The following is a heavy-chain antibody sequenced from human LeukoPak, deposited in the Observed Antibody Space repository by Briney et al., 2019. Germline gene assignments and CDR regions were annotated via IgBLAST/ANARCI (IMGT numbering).Heavy chain of an antibody. CDR2: ISGSGGST. CDR1: GFTFSSYA. Sequence: PGGSLRLSCAASGFTFSSYAVSWVRQAPGKGLEWVSAISGSGGSTYYADSVKGRFTISRDNSKNTLYLQMNSLRAEDTAVYYCAKVTMVRGAIRAFDYWGQGTLVTVSS. J-gene: IGHJ4*02. D-gene: IGHD3-10*01. CDR3: AKVTMVRGAIRAFDY. V-gene: IGHV3-23*01.